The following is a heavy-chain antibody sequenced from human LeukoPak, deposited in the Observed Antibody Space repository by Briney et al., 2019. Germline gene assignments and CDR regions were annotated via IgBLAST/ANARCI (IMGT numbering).Heavy chain of an antibody. J-gene: IGHJ4*02. CDR3: ARDRYGDGFAHFDY. D-gene: IGHD5-24*01. Sequence: ASVKVSCKASGYTFTDYYLHWVRQAPGQGLEWMGWITPSGGTNYPQKFQGRVAITRDTSITTAYMDLSRLTSDDTAVYYCARDRYGDGFAHFDYWGQGALVTVSS. V-gene: IGHV1-2*02. CDR1: GYTFTDYY. CDR2: ITPSGGT.